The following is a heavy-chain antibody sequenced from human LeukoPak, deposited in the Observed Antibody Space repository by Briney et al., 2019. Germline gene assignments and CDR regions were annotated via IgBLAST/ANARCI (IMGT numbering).Heavy chain of an antibody. D-gene: IGHD5-12*01. CDR2: INGSDDST. Sequence: ASVKVSCKASGYTFITYYIHWVRHTPGQGLEWVGIINGSDDSTSYAQKFQARVTMTRDTPTSTVYMELSILTSEDTAVYYCVRRYSGYAATALDYWGQGTLVTVSS. CDR1: GYTFITYY. CDR3: VRRYSGYAATALDY. J-gene: IGHJ4*02. V-gene: IGHV1-46*01.